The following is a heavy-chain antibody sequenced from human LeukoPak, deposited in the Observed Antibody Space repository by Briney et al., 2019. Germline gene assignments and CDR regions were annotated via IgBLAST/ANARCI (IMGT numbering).Heavy chain of an antibody. Sequence: ASVKVSCKASGYTFTSYAMHWVRQAPGQRLEWMGWINAGNGNTKYSQKFQGRVTITRDTSASTAYMGLSSLRSEDTAVYYCARAQGYSGSYYDYWGQGTLVTVSS. CDR1: GYTFTSYA. D-gene: IGHD1-26*01. J-gene: IGHJ4*02. CDR2: INAGNGNT. CDR3: ARAQGYSGSYYDY. V-gene: IGHV1-3*01.